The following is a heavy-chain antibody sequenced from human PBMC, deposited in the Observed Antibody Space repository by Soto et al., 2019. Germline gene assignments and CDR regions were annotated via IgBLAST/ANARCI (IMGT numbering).Heavy chain of an antibody. V-gene: IGHV4-61*01. CDR1: GGSVSSGSYY. Sequence: SETLSLTCTVSGGSVSSGSYYWSWIRQPPGKGLEWIGYIYYSGSTNYNPSLKSRVTISVDTSKNQFSLKLSSVTAADTAVYYCARDRGYYGSGSFDYWGQGTLVTVSS. D-gene: IGHD3-10*01. CDR3: ARDRGYYGSGSFDY. CDR2: IYYSGST. J-gene: IGHJ4*02.